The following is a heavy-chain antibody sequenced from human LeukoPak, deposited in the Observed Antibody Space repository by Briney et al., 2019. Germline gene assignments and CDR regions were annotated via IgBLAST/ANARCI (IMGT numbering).Heavy chain of an antibody. D-gene: IGHD5-18*01. CDR1: GFTVSSNY. Sequence: PGGSLRLSCAASGFTVSSNYMSWVRQAPGKGLEWVSVIYSGGSTYYADSVKGRFTISRDNSKNTLYLQMNSLRAEDTAVYYCARELRGYSYGWFDYWGQGTLVTVSS. V-gene: IGHV3-53*01. J-gene: IGHJ4*02. CDR3: ARELRGYSYGWFDY. CDR2: IYSGGST.